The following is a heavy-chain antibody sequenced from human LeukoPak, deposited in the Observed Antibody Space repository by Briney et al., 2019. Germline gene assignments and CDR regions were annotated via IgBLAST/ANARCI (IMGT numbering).Heavy chain of an antibody. D-gene: IGHD3-16*01. CDR2: ISSSSSYI. J-gene: IGHJ5*02. Sequence: GGSLRLSCAASGFTFSSYSMNWVRQAPGKGLEWVSSISSSSSYIYYADSVKGRFTISRDNAKNSLYLQMNSLRAEDTAVYYCARESTGPYIGRWFDPWGQGTLVTVSS. CDR1: GFTFSSYS. CDR3: ARESTGPYIGRWFDP. V-gene: IGHV3-21*01.